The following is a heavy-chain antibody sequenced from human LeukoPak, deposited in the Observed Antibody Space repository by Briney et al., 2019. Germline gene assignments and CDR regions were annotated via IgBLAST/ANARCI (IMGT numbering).Heavy chain of an antibody. CDR2: IIGSGNSI. Sequence: GGSLRLSCAASGFTFGTYAMSRVRQAPGKGLEWVSLIIGSGNSIHYADSVKGRFTISRDNFKNTVFLQLNSLRPEDTAVYYCAKHGDNVWGSFRFGLDYWGQGTLVTVSS. CDR3: AKHGDNVWGSFRFGLDY. J-gene: IGHJ4*02. V-gene: IGHV3-23*01. D-gene: IGHD3-16*02. CDR1: GFTFGTYA.